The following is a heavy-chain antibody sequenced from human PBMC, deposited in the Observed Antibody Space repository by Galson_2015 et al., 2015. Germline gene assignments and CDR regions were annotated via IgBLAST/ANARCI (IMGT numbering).Heavy chain of an antibody. Sequence: TLSLTCTVSGASISSDGSYWSWIRQQSGKGLDWIGYIYFSGNTFYNPSLKSRVSISLDTSRNQFSLRLNSVTPADTALYYCARGFGVVPLDYWGQGMLVTVS. V-gene: IGHV4-31*03. CDR1: GASISSDGSY. CDR3: ARGFGVVPLDY. D-gene: IGHD3-3*01. CDR2: IYFSGNT. J-gene: IGHJ4*02.